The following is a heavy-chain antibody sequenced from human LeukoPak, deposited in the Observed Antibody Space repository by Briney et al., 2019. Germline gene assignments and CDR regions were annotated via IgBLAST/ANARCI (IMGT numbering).Heavy chain of an antibody. Sequence: SVKVSCKASGGTFSSYAISWVRQAPGQGLEWMGRIIPILGIANYAQKFQGRVTITADESTSTAYMELSSLRSEDTAVYYCARGDRGYYYYYMDVWGKGTTVTVSS. CDR3: ARGDRGYYYYYMDV. CDR1: GGTFSSYA. CDR2: IIPILGIA. V-gene: IGHV1-69*04. D-gene: IGHD3-22*01. J-gene: IGHJ6*03.